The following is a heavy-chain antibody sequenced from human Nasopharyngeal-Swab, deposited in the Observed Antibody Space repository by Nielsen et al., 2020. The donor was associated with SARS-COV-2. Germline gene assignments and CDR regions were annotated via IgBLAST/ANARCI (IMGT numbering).Heavy chain of an antibody. Sequence: SVKVSCKASGGTFSSYAISWVRQAPGQGLEWMGGIIPILGIANYAQKFQGRVTITADKSTSTANMELSSLRSEDTAVYYCARAMATVGAVYYYGMDVWGQGTTVTVSS. J-gene: IGHJ6*02. D-gene: IGHD4-23*01. V-gene: IGHV1-69*10. CDR1: GGTFSSYA. CDR3: ARAMATVGAVYYYGMDV. CDR2: IIPILGIA.